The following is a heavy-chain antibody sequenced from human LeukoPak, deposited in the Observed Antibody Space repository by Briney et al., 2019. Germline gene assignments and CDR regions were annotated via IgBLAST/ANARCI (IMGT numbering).Heavy chain of an antibody. D-gene: IGHD3-16*01. V-gene: IGHV3-21*01. CDR3: ARDVGGSTNPFDP. J-gene: IGHJ5*02. CDR2: ISSSSSYI. Sequence: GGSLRLSCAASGFTFSSYAMSWVRQAPGKGLEWVSSISSSSSYIYYADSVKGRFTISRDNAKNSLYLQMNSLRAEDTAVYYCARDVGGSTNPFDPWGQGTLVTVSS. CDR1: GFTFSSYA.